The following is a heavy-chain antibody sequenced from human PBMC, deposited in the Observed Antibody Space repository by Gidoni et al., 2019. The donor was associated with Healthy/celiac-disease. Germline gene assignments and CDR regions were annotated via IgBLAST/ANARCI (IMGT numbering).Heavy chain of an antibody. CDR3: ARVTPDRIVGANDAFDI. J-gene: IGHJ3*02. Sequence: QVQLVQSGAEVKKPGSSVKVSCKASGGTFSSYAISWVRQAPGQGLEWMGGIIPIFGTANYAQKFQGRVTITADESTSTAYMELSSLRSEDTAVYYCARVTPDRIVGANDAFDIWGQGTMVTVSS. CDR1: GGTFSSYA. D-gene: IGHD1-26*01. CDR2: IIPIFGTA. V-gene: IGHV1-69*01.